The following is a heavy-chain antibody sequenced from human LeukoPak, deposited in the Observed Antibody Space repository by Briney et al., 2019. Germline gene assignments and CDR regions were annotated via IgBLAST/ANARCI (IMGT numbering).Heavy chain of an antibody. Sequence: GGSLRLSCATSGFDFATYGMHWVRQAPGKGLEWVAFVRYDGSNKQFADSVKGRFTMSRDNSKKTLFLLMNSLTTEDTAVYYCAKDVAPSNYYYMDVWGKGTTVTVSS. CDR1: GFDFATYG. V-gene: IGHV3-30*02. CDR2: VRYDGSNK. J-gene: IGHJ6*03. CDR3: AKDVAPSNYYYMDV.